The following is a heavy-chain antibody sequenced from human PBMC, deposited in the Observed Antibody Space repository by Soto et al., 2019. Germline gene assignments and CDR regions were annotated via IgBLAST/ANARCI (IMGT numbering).Heavy chain of an antibody. J-gene: IGHJ6*02. CDR2: IGAASDT. Sequence: XVSLRLSCAASGFTFSNYDMHGVRQAPGEGLEWVSGIGAASDTYYPVSVQGRFTVSRDNAKKSLYLQMNSLRAGGTAVYYCARGVLGPGDYYYGMDVWGQGTTVTVSS. D-gene: IGHD7-27*01. V-gene: IGHV3-13*01. CDR3: ARGVLGPGDYYYGMDV. CDR1: GFTFSNYD.